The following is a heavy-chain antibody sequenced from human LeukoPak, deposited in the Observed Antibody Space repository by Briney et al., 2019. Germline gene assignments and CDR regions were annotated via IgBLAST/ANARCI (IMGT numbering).Heavy chain of an antibody. CDR1: GGTLSSYA. J-gene: IGHJ6*03. CDR2: ITPNCGTA. V-gene: IGHV1-69*05. Sequence: SVKVSYKASGGTLSSYAISCVRQAPGQGLEWMGKITPNCGTANYTQKLQRRVTITTDEPTSTTYREQSSMSSEDTAVYYCESNQRCNYVNYYYLDVWGKGTTVTVSS. D-gene: IGHD4-11*01. CDR3: ESNQRCNYVNYYYLDV.